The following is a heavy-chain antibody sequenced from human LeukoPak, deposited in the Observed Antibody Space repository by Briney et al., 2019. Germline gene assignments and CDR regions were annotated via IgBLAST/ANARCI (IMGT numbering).Heavy chain of an antibody. CDR1: GASVSGTY. CDR3: ARPGHYDGYTHDY. CDR2: IYYGGTT. V-gene: IGHV4-59*08. D-gene: IGHD5-24*01. J-gene: IGHJ4*02. Sequence: PSETLSLTCTVSGASVSGTYWSWVRQPPGKGLEWIAYIYYGGTTKYNPSFQSRATISLDTSKNQFSLELRSVTAADTAVYFCARPGHYDGYTHDYWGRGTLVTVSS.